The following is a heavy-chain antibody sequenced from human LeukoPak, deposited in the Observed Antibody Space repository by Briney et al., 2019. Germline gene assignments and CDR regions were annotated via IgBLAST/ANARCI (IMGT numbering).Heavy chain of an antibody. Sequence: GGSLRLSCAASGFTVSSNYMSWVRQAPGKGLEWVSVIYSGGSTYYADSVTGRFTISRDNSKNTLYLQMNSLRAEDTAVYYCARDRPPQYYYDSSGYYSFYYYGMDVWGQGTTVTVSS. D-gene: IGHD3-22*01. V-gene: IGHV3-53*01. CDR2: IYSGGST. J-gene: IGHJ6*02. CDR1: GFTVSSNY. CDR3: ARDRPPQYYYDSSGYYSFYYYGMDV.